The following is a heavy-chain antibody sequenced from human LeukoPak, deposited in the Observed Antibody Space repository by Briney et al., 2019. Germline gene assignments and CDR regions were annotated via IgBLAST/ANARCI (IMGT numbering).Heavy chain of an antibody. CDR3: ANSKVGVVVEDWFDP. J-gene: IGHJ5*02. V-gene: IGHV3-30-3*01. Sequence: PGGSLRLSCAASGFTFSSYAMHWVRQAPGKGLEWVAVISYDGSNKYYADSVKGRFTISRDNSKNTLYLQMNSLRAEDTAVYYCANSKVGVVVEDWFDPWGQGTLVTVSS. CDR1: GFTFSSYA. CDR2: ISYDGSNK. D-gene: IGHD2-15*01.